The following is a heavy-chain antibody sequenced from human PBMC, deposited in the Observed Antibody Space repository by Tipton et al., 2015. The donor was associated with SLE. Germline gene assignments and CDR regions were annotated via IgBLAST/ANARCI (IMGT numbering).Heavy chain of an antibody. CDR2: IYYSGST. CDR1: GGSISSYY. V-gene: IGHV4-59*01. Sequence: GLVKPSETLSLTCTVSGGSISSYYWSWIRQPPGKGLEWIGYIYYSGSTNYNPSLKSRVTISVDTSKNQFSLKLSSVTAADTAVYYCARGGSSWPYYMDVWVKGTTVTVS. CDR3: ARGGSSWPYYMDV. D-gene: IGHD6-13*01. J-gene: IGHJ6*03.